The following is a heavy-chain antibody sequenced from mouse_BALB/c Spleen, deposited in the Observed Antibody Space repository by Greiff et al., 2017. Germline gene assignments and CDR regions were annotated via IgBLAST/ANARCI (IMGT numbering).Heavy chain of an antibody. J-gene: IGHJ3*01. CDR3: AKHGYRYDGAWFAY. D-gene: IGHD2-14*01. CDR2: IWGDGST. V-gene: IGHV2-3*01. CDR1: GFSLTSYG. Sequence: VKLVESGPGLVAPSQSLSITCTVSGFSLTSYGVSWVRQPPGKGLEWLGVIWGDGSTNYHSALISRLSISKDNSKSQVFLKLNSLQTDDTATYYCAKHGYRYDGAWFAYWGQGTLVTVSA.